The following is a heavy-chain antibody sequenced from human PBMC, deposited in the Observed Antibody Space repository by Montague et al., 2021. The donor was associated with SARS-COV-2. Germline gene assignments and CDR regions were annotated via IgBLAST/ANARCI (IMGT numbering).Heavy chain of an antibody. CDR1: GGSFSNHY. CDR3: ARGVVAAPPVVDY. J-gene: IGHJ4*02. V-gene: IGHV4-34*01. Sequence: SETLSLTCAVYGGSFSNHYWSWIRQSPGKGLEWIGESNESGSTNXNPSLKSRVTISVDTSKNQFSLKLNSVTAEDTAVYYCARGVVAAPPVVDYWGRGTLVTVSS. CDR2: SNESGST. D-gene: IGHD2-15*01.